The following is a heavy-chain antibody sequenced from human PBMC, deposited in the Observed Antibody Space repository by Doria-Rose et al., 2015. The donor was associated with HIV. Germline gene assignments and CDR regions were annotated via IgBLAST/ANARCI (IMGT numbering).Heavy chain of an antibody. D-gene: IGHD6-13*01. J-gene: IGHJ4*02. V-gene: IGHV2-26*01. CDR3: ARIKSSRWYHKYYFDF. CDR2: IFSDDER. Sequence: QVTLKESGPVLVKPTETLTLTCTVSGVSLSSPGMGVSWIRQPPGKALEWLATIFSDDERSYNTSPKSRITISRGTSKGQVVLTMTDMDPVDTATYYCARIKSSRWYHKYYFDFWGQGTLVIVSA. CDR1: GVSLSSPGMG.